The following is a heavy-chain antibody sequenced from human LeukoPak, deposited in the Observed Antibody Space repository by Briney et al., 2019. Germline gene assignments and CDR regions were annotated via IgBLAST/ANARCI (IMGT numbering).Heavy chain of an antibody. V-gene: IGHV3-11*06. CDR1: GFTFSDCY. J-gene: IGHJ6*02. Sequence: PGGSLRLSCTASGFTFSDCYMSWIRRAPGKGLEWVSYITNRGTYTNYADSVKGRFTISRDNAKNSLFLQMNNLGAEDTAVYYCAVALSGSYVYYHTMDVWGQGTTVTVSS. D-gene: IGHD3-10*01. CDR3: AVALSGSYVYYHTMDV. CDR2: ITNRGTYT.